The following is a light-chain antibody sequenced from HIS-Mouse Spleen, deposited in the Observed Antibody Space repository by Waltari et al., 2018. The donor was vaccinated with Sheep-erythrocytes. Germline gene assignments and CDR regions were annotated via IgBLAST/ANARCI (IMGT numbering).Light chain of an antibody. CDR1: SGYSNYK. CDR2: VGTGGIVG. J-gene: IGLJ2*01. V-gene: IGLV9-49*01. CDR3: GADHGSGSNFVV. Sequence: QPVLTQPPSASASLGASVTLTCTLSSGYSNYKVAWYQPRPGKGPRFVMRVGTGGIVGSKGDGIPDRFSVLGSGLNRYLTIKNIQEEDESDYHCGADHGSGSNFVVFGGGTKLTVL.